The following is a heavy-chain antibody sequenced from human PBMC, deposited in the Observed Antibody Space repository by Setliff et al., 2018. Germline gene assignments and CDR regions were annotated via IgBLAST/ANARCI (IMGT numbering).Heavy chain of an antibody. J-gene: IGHJ6*02. V-gene: IGHV3-7*01. D-gene: IGHD6-19*01. CDR2: IKQDGSEK. CDR3: ARPYNSDWYSTYGMDV. CDR1: GFTFSSYW. Sequence: PGGSLRLSCAASGFTFSSYWMSWVRQAPGKGLEWVANIKQDGSEKYYVDSVKGRFSISRDNAKNSLYLQMHSLRAEDTAVYYCARPYNSDWYSTYGMDVWGQGTTVTVSS.